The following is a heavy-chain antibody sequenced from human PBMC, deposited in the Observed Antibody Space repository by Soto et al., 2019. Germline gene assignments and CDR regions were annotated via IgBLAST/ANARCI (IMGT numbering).Heavy chain of an antibody. CDR2: LNEDGSFT. V-gene: IGHV3-74*01. Sequence: GGSLRLSCVASESTFSSYWMHWVRQTLGKGLVWVSRLNEDGSFTSYADSVQGRFTIFRDNAKKTLYLQMNSLRAEDTAVYYCARDLSGRADVWGQGTTVTVSS. J-gene: IGHJ6*02. CDR1: ESTFSSYW. D-gene: IGHD3-10*01. CDR3: ARDLSGRADV.